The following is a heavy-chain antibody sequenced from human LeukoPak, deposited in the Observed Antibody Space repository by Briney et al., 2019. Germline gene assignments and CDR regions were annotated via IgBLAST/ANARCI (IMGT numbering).Heavy chain of an antibody. V-gene: IGHV3-66*02. CDR2: IWIDGTT. J-gene: IGHJ5*02. CDR3: ATKYGES. D-gene: IGHD4/OR15-4a*01. CDR1: GFTVSTSY. Sequence: GGSLRLSCVVSGFTVSTSYMAWVRQAPGKGLECVSLIWIDGTTHYADSVKGQFTISGDNSKNTLYLQMNSLRPEDTAVYYCATKYGESWGQGTLVTVSS.